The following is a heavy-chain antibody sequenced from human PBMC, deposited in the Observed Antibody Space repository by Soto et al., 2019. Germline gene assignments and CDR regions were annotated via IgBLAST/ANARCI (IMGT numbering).Heavy chain of an antibody. CDR1: GGSISSGDYY. V-gene: IGHV4-30-4*01. J-gene: IGHJ4*02. Sequence: SETLSLTCTVSGGSISSGDYYWSWIRQPPGKGLEWIGYIYYSGSTYYNPSLKSRVTISVDTSKNQFSLKLSSVTAADTAVYYCARDLGKCTNGVCRYYWGQGTLVTVSS. D-gene: IGHD2-8*01. CDR2: IYYSGST. CDR3: ARDLGKCTNGVCRYY.